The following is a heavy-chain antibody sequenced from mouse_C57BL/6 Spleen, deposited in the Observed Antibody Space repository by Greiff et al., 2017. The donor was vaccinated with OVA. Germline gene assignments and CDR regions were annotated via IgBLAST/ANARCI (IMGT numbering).Heavy chain of an antibody. CDR3: TRGGVDYYGRGFAY. CDR2: IDPETGGT. V-gene: IGHV1-15*01. Sequence: QVQLQQSGAELVRPGASVTLSCKASGYTFTDYEMHWVKQTPVHGLEWIGAIDPETGGTAYNQKFKGKAILTADKSSSTAYMELRSLTSEDSAVYYCTRGGVDYYGRGFAYWGQGTLVTVSA. CDR1: GYTFTDYE. D-gene: IGHD1-1*01. J-gene: IGHJ3*01.